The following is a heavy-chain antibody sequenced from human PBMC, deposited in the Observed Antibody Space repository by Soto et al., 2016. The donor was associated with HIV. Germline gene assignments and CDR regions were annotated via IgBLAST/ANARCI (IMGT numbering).Heavy chain of an antibody. D-gene: IGHD1-26*01. J-gene: IGHJ4*02. CDR2: ISSSSSYI. CDR3: ASLSGSPAGY. Sequence: EVQLVESGGGLVKPGGSLRLSCAASGFTFSSYSMNWVRQAPGKGLEWVSSISSSSSYIYYADSVKGRFTISRDNAKNSLYLQMNSLRAEDTAVYYCASLSGSPAGYWGQGTPGHRLL. V-gene: IGHV3-21*01. CDR1: GFTFSSYS.